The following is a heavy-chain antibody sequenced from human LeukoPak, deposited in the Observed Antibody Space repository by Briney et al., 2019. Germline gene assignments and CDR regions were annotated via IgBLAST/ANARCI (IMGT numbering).Heavy chain of an antibody. CDR3: AKGAGWYNY. CDR2: IYHTGKT. D-gene: IGHD6-19*01. CDR1: GASLSSDY. Sequence: SETLSLTCTVSGASLSSDYWSWLRQPPEEGVEWIAYIYHTGKTNYNPSLKSRVTISLDTSKNQFSLRFSSVTAADTAVYYCAKGAGWYNYWGQGSLVTVSS. J-gene: IGHJ4*02. V-gene: IGHV4-59*01.